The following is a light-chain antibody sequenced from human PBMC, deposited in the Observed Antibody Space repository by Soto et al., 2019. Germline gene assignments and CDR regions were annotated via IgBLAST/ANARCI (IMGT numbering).Light chain of an antibody. V-gene: IGLV2-8*01. CDR1: SSDVGGYNY. CDR2: EVS. CDR3: SSYAGSNKFVV. Sequence: QSVLTQPPSASGSPGQSVTISCTGTSSDVGGYNYVSWYQQHPGKAPKVMIYEVSKRPSGVPDRFSGSKSGNTASLTVSGLQAEDEADYYCSSYAGSNKFVVFGGGTQLTVL. J-gene: IGLJ2*01.